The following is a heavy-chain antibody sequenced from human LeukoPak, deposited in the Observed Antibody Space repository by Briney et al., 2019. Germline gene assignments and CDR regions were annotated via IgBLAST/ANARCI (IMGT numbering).Heavy chain of an antibody. V-gene: IGHV3-72*01. CDR2: TRNKANSYTT. CDR3: ARFSSGRSGFDY. CDR1: GFTFSDHY. J-gene: IGHJ4*02. D-gene: IGHD3-22*01. Sequence: GGSLRLSCAASGFTFSDHYMDWVRQAPGKGLEWVGRTRNKANSYTTEYAASVKGRFTISRDDPKNSLYLQMNSLKTEDTAVYYCARFSSGRSGFDYWGQGTLVTVSS.